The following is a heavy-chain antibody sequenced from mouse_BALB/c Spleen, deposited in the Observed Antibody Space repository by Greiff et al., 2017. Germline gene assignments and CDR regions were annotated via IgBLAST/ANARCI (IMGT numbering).Heavy chain of an antibody. CDR3: ARPIYYGYDRGFAY. CDR1: GFTFSSFG. D-gene: IGHD2-2*01. CDR2: ISSGSSTI. V-gene: IGHV5-17*02. Sequence: EVMLVESGGGLVQPGGSRKLSCAASGFTFSSFGMHWVRQAPEKGLEWVAYISSGSSTIYYADTVKGRFTISRDNPKNTLFLQMTSLRSEDTAMYYCARPIYYGYDRGFAYWGQGTLVTVSA. J-gene: IGHJ3*01.